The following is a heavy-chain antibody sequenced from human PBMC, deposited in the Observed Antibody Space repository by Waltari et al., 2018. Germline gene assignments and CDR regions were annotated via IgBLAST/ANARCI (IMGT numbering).Heavy chain of an antibody. CDR2: IWNDGSN. Sequence: QVQLVESGGGVVQPGRSLTLSCGASVFTFSSYGFHWVRQAPGKGLEGVAAIWNDGSNFYADSVKGRFTISRDNSKKTVYLEMNSLRDGDTALYYCARYSGSYLDYWGQGTLVTVSS. D-gene: IGHD1-26*01. J-gene: IGHJ4*02. CDR3: ARYSGSYLDY. V-gene: IGHV3-33*01. CDR1: VFTFSSYG.